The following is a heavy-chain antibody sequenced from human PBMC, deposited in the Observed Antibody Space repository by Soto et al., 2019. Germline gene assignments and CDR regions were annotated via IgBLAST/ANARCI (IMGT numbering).Heavy chain of an antibody. V-gene: IGHV3-20*04. Sequence: EVQLVESGGGLVRPGGSLRLTCAASGFTFDDFGMTWVRQVPGMGLEWVSGITWNGGSTGCADAVKGRFTISRDNANNSLSLEMCSLRAEDIASYYCAREFGEYSLWDYWGQGTLVTVSS. CDR1: GFTFDDFG. CDR3: AREFGEYSLWDY. J-gene: IGHJ4*02. CDR2: ITWNGGST. D-gene: IGHD2-15*01.